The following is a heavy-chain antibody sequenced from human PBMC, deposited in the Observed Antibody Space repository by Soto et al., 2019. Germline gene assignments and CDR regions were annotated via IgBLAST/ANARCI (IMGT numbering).Heavy chain of an antibody. CDR2: ISPNSGGT. Sequence: ASVKVSCKASGYTFTGYYMHWVRQAPGQGLEWMGWISPNSGGTNYAQKFQGWVTMTRDTSISTAYMELSRLRSDDTAVYYCARSHSSGWYYFDYWGQGTLVTVSS. D-gene: IGHD6-19*01. CDR1: GYTFTGYY. V-gene: IGHV1-2*04. J-gene: IGHJ4*02. CDR3: ARSHSSGWYYFDY.